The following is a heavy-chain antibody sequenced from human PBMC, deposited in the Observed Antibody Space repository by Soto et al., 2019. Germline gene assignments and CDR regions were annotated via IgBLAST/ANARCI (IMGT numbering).Heavy chain of an antibody. CDR1: GYSFTSYW. D-gene: IGHD2-2*01. J-gene: IGHJ4*02. CDR3: ARLGCSSTSCYLYPAEIDY. CDR2: IDPSDSYT. Sequence: GESLKISCKGSGYSFTSYWISWVRQMPGKGLEWMGRIDPSDSYTNYSPSFQGHVTISADKSISTAYLQWSSLKASDTAMYYCARLGCSSTSCYLYPAEIDYWGQGTLVTVSS. V-gene: IGHV5-10-1*01.